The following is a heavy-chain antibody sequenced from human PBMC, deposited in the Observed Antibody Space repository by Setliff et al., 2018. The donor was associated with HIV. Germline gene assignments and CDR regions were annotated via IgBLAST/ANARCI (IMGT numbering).Heavy chain of an antibody. Sequence: SETLSLTCAVSGYSISIGYYWGWIRQPPGKGLEWIGNIYHSGSTYYNPSLKSRVTISVDTSKNRFSLKLSSVTAADTAVYYCARQGLVLVPASIDWRLPPSPIDYWGQGALVTVSS. CDR1: GYSISIGYY. D-gene: IGHD2-2*01. J-gene: IGHJ4*02. V-gene: IGHV4-38-2*01. CDR3: ARQGLVLVPASIDWRLPPSPIDY. CDR2: IYHSGST.